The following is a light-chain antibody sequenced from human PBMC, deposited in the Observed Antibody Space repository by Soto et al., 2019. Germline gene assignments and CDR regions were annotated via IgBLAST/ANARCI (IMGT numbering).Light chain of an antibody. V-gene: IGLV1-40*01. Sequence: QSVQTQPPSVSGAPGQRVTISCTGNSSNIGAGYDVHWYQQVPGTAPKLLIYGNTNRPSGVPDRFSGSKSGTSASLAITGLQAEDEADYHCQSYDSSLSSQVVFGGGTKVTVL. CDR1: SSNIGAGYD. CDR2: GNT. CDR3: QSYDSSLSSQVV. J-gene: IGLJ2*01.